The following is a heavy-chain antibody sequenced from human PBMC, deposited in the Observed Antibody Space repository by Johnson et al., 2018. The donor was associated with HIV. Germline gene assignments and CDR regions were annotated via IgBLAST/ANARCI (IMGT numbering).Heavy chain of an antibody. CDR2: IKSKTDGGTT. CDR1: GFTFSNAW. Sequence: EVQLVESGGGVVQPGGSLRLSCAASGFTFSNAWMSWVRQAPGKGLEWVGRIKSKTDGGTTDYAAPVKGRFTISRDDSKNTLYLQMNSLKTEDTAVYYCAKDRGRTDVLSSDAFDIWGQGTMVTVSS. J-gene: IGHJ3*02. CDR3: AKDRGRTDVLSSDAFDI. D-gene: IGHD3-16*01. V-gene: IGHV3-15*01.